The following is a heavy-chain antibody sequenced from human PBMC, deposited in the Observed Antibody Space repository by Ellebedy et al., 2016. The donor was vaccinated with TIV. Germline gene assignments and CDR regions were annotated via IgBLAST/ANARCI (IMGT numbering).Heavy chain of an antibody. Sequence: SETLSLTCTVSGGSISSYYWSWIRQPPGKGLEWIGFIYYSGRTNYNPSLKSRVIMSVDTSKNQFSLKLTSVTAADTAVYYSATTRGDYYDSSAAQGWYDPWGPGTLVTVSS. CDR1: GGSISSYY. D-gene: IGHD3-22*01. J-gene: IGHJ5*02. V-gene: IGHV4-59*08. CDR3: ATTRGDYYDSSAAQGWYDP. CDR2: IYYSGRT.